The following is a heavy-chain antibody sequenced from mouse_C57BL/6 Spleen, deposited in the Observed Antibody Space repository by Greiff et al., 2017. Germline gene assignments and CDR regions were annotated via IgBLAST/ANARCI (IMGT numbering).Heavy chain of an antibody. CDR1: GFNITDYY. CDR3: TALLRAMDY. D-gene: IGHD3-2*02. CDR2: IDPEDGDT. J-gene: IGHJ4*01. V-gene: IGHV14-1*01. Sequence: EVQLQQSGAELVRPGASVTLSCTASGFNITDYYMHWVKQRPEQGLEWIGRIDPEDGDTEYAPKFQGKATMTADTSSNTAYLQLSSLTSEDTAVYYCTALLRAMDYWGQGTSVTVSS.